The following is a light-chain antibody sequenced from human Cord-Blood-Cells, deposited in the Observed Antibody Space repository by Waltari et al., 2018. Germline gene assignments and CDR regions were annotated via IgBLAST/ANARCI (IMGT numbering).Light chain of an antibody. CDR3: CSYAGSYTWV. CDR1: SSDVGGYNY. Sequence: QSALTQPRSVSGSPGQSVTISCTGTSSDVGGYNYVSWYQQHPGKAPKLMIYDVSKRRSGVPDRFSGSKSGTTASLTISGLQAEDEADYYCCSYAGSYTWVFGGGTKLTVL. CDR2: DVS. J-gene: IGLJ2*01. V-gene: IGLV2-11*01.